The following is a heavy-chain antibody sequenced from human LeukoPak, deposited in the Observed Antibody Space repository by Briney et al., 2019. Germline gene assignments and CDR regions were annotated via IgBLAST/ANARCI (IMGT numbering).Heavy chain of an antibody. CDR1: GFSLSTSGVG. D-gene: IGHD3-9*01. J-gene: IGHJ4*02. CDR2: IYYNDDK. Sequence: SGPTLVKPTQTLTLTCTFSGFSLSTSGVGVGWIRQPPGKAPEWLVMIYYNDDKRYSPSLRSRLTITKDTSKNQVVLTMTNVDVVDTATYYCAHLVVTIDWRSYFDYWGQGILVTVSS. V-gene: IGHV2-5*01. CDR3: AHLVVTIDWRSYFDY.